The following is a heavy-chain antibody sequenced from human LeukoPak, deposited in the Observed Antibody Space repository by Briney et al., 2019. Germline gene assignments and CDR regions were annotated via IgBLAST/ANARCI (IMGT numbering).Heavy chain of an antibody. J-gene: IGHJ4*02. CDR3: ARRRGYQDFDY. CDR1: GSSFTSYW. D-gene: IGHD3-22*01. V-gene: IGHV5-51*01. CDR2: IYPGDSDT. Sequence: GGSLKISGKGSGSSFTSYWIGWVGPLPGKGLEWMGIIYPGDSDTRYSPSFQGQVTISADKSISTAYLQWSSLKASDTAMYYCARRRGYQDFDYWGQGTLVTVSS.